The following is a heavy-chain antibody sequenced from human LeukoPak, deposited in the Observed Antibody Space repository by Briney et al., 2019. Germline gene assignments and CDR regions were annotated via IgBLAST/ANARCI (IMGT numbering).Heavy chain of an antibody. CDR2: IYYSGST. Sequence: SETLSLTCTVSGGSISSEHYYWAWIRQPPGKGLEWIASIYYSGSTYYSPSLKSRVAISVDTSKNQFSLRVNSVTAADTGIHYCARQEQLWLKGYWGQGILVTVSS. V-gene: IGHV4-39*01. CDR1: GGSISSEHYY. CDR3: ARQEQLWLKGY. J-gene: IGHJ4*02. D-gene: IGHD5-18*01.